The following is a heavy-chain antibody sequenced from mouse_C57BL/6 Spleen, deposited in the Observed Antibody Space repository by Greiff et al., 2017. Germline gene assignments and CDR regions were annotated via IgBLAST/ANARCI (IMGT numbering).Heavy chain of an antibody. V-gene: IGHV2-9-1*01. CDR2: IWTGGGT. D-gene: IGHD3-3*01. J-gene: IGHJ2*01. CDR1: GFSLTSYA. Sequence: QVQLQQSGPGLVAPSQSLSITCTVSGFSLTSYAISWVRQPPGKGLEWLGVIWTGGGTNYNSALKSRLSISKDNSKSQVFLKMNSLQADDTARYYCARKPLTQPGNYFDYWGQGTTLTVSS. CDR3: ARKPLTQPGNYFDY.